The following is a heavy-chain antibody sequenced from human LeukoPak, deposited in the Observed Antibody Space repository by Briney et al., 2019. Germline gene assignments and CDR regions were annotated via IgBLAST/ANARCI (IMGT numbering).Heavy chain of an antibody. CDR1: GFTFSNYW. CDR2: IKQDGSEK. V-gene: IGHV3-7*01. J-gene: IGHJ4*02. Sequence: GGSLRLSCVASGFTFSNYWMSWVRQAPGKGLEWVANIKQDGSEKYYVDSVKGRFTISRDNAKNSLYLQMNSLRAEDTAVYFCASGTLLQHRKTVFSAFDYWGQGTLVTVSS. CDR3: ASGTLLQHRKTVFSAFDY. D-gene: IGHD3-22*01.